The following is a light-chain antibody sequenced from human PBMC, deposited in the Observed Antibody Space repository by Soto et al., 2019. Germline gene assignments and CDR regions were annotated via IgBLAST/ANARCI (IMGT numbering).Light chain of an antibody. V-gene: IGKV3-11*01. CDR1: QSVSRY. J-gene: IGKJ2*01. Sequence: EIVLTQSPATLSLSPGERATLSCRASQSVSRYLACYQQKPGQAPRLLIYHASNRATGIPARFSGSGSGTDFTLTISSLEPEDFAVYYCQQRSNWPRTFGQGTKLEI. CDR2: HAS. CDR3: QQRSNWPRT.